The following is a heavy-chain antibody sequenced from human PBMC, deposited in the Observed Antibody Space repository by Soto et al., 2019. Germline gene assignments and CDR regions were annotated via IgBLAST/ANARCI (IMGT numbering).Heavy chain of an antibody. D-gene: IGHD6-19*01. V-gene: IGHV2-5*02. Sequence: SGPTLVNPTQTLTLTCTFSGFSLSTSGVRVGWIRQPPGKALEWLALIHWDDDERYRPSLKSRLTITKDTSKNQVVLTMTNTDPVNTAIFYFPHGNRVGSSGYYLDYGGQGTLVPVPS. J-gene: IGHJ4*02. CDR2: IHWDDDE. CDR3: PHGNRVGSSGYYLDY. CDR1: GFSLSTSGVR.